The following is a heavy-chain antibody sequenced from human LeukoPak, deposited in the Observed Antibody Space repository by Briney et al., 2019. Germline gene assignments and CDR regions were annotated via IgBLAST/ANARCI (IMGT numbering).Heavy chain of an antibody. Sequence: PSETLSLTCTVSGGSISSYYWSWIRQPPGKGLEWIGYIYYSGSTNYNPSLKSRVTISVDTSKNQFSLKLSSVTAADTAAYYCARDSGGSYPGDAFDIWGQGTMVTVSS. CDR3: ARDSGGSYPGDAFDI. CDR2: IYYSGST. D-gene: IGHD1-26*01. CDR1: GGSISSYY. V-gene: IGHV4-59*01. J-gene: IGHJ3*02.